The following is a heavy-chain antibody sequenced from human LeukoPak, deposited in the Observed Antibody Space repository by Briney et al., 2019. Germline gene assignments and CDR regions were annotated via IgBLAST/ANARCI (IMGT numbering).Heavy chain of an antibody. Sequence: GGSLRLSCAASGFTFSSYSMNWVRQAPGKGLEWVSYISSSSSTIYYADPVKGRFTISRDNAKNSLYLQMNSLRAEDTAVYYCARAYCGGDCYSHYYYYMDVWGKGTTVAVSS. CDR3: ARAYCGGDCYSHYYYYMDV. V-gene: IGHV3-48*01. CDR1: GFTFSSYS. J-gene: IGHJ6*03. CDR2: ISSSSSTI. D-gene: IGHD2-21*02.